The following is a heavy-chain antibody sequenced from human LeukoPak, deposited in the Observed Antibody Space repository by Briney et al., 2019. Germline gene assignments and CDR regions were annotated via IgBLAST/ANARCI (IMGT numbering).Heavy chain of an antibody. V-gene: IGHV3-7*01. CDR3: ASVTNLDV. CDR2: IEPDGRQK. Sequence: PGGSLRLSCVASGFTFSYYWMSWVRQAPGKGLEWVATIEPDGRQKYYVDSVRGRFTISGDNPQKSLYLQMNSLRAEDTAVYYCASVTNLDVWGQGTTVIVSS. J-gene: IGHJ6*02. CDR1: GFTFSYYW. D-gene: IGHD1-1*01.